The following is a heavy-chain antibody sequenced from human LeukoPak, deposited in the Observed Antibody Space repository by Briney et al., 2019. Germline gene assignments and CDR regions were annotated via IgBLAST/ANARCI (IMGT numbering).Heavy chain of an antibody. V-gene: IGHV3-30-3*01. Sequence: GGSLRLSCTATRFTFSTFTMHWVRQAPGKGLEWVSLISYDGTNKSYADSLRGRFTISRDNSKNTLYLQVNSLRAEDTAVYYCAREGDYGDADAFDIWGQGTMVTVSS. J-gene: IGHJ3*02. D-gene: IGHD4/OR15-4a*01. CDR2: ISYDGTNK. CDR3: AREGDYGDADAFDI. CDR1: RFTFSTFT.